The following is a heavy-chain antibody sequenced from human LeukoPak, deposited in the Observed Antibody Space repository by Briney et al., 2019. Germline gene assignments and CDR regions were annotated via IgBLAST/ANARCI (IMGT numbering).Heavy chain of an antibody. Sequence: SQTLSLTCAISGDSVSSSSVAWNWIRQSRSRGLEWLGRTYYMSKWYTDYALSVKSRITISPDTSKNQLSLQLNSVTPEDTAVYYCTRDRGLIDYWGQGTLVTVSS. CDR3: TRDRGLIDY. J-gene: IGHJ4*02. CDR2: TYYMSKWYT. V-gene: IGHV6-1*01. CDR1: GDSVSSSSVA. D-gene: IGHD5-24*01.